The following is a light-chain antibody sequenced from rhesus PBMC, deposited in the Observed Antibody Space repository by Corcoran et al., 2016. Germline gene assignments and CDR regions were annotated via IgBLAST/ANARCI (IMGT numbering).Light chain of an antibody. V-gene: IGLV2-32*02. Sequence: QAALTQPRSVSGSPGQSVTISCTGASSDIGHYNFVSWYQEHPGTAPKLMIYDVSKRPSGVSDRFSGSKSDNTASLTISGLQAADEADYYCRSYGCSNSYSIFGGGTRLTVL. CDR3: RSYGCSNSYSI. CDR2: DVS. CDR1: SSDIGHYNF. J-gene: IGLJ1*01.